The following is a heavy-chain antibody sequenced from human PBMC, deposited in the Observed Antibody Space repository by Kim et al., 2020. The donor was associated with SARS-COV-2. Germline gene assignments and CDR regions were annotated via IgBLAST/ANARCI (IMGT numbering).Heavy chain of an antibody. D-gene: IGHD2-15*01. V-gene: IGHV3-48*04. Sequence: GGSLRLSCATSGFTLSLYSMNRVRQSPGKGLEWVSHISGTGTITKHADSVRGRFTISRDNAKNSLFLQMNGLRAEDTAVYYCVRENYWAFDIWGQGTMVT. J-gene: IGHJ3*02. CDR2: ISGTGTIT. CDR3: VRENYWAFDI. CDR1: GFTLSLYS.